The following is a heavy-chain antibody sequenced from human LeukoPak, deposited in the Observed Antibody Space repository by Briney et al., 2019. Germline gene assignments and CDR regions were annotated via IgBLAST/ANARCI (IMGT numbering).Heavy chain of an antibody. V-gene: IGHV4-59*01. J-gene: IGHJ4*02. CDR1: GGSLSNYY. CDR2: ISYSGSA. Sequence: SETLSLTCTVSGGSLSNYYWTWIRQPPGKGLEWIGYISYSGSANYNPSLKSRVTISVDTSKNQFSLKLSSVTAADTAVYYCATDRGGSSSWIDYWGQGTLVTVSS. D-gene: IGHD6-13*01. CDR3: ATDRGGSSSWIDY.